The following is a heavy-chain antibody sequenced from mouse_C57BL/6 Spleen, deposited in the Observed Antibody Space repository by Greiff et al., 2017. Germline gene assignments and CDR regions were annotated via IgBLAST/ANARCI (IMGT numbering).Heavy chain of an antibody. CDR1: GYTFTSYW. J-gene: IGHJ2*01. CDR3: ARPDSSGFDY. D-gene: IGHD3-2*02. V-gene: IGHV1-59*01. Sequence: QVQLKQPGAELVRPGTSVKLSCKASGYTFTSYWMHWVKQRPGQGLEWIGVIDPSDSYTNYNQKFKGKATLTVDTSSSTAYMQLSSLTSEDSAVYYCARPDSSGFDYWGQGTTLTVSS. CDR2: IDPSDSYT.